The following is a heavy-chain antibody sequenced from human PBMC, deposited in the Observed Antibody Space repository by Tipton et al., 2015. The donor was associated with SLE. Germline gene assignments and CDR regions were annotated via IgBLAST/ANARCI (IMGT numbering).Heavy chain of an antibody. J-gene: IGHJ4*02. D-gene: IGHD6-19*01. V-gene: IGHV3-9*01. Sequence: SLRLSCAASGFTFDDYAMHWVRQAPGKGLEWVSGISWNSGSIGYADSVKGRFTISRDNAKNSLYLQMNSLRAEDTALYYCAKDTGIAVAEYYFDYWGQGTLVTVSS. CDR3: AKDTGIAVAEYYFDY. CDR1: GFTFDDYA. CDR2: ISWNSGSI.